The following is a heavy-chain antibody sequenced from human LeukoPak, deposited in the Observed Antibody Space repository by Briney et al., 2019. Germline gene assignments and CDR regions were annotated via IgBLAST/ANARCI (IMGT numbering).Heavy chain of an antibody. CDR1: GFTFSTYS. D-gene: IGHD2-15*01. J-gene: IGHJ4*02. V-gene: IGHV3-48*01. CDR3: ARDQGGGTTY. CDR2: ISSLSGTI. Sequence: GGSLRLSCAASGFTFSTYSMNWVRQAPGKGLEWVSYISSLSGTIYYADSVKGRFTISRDNAKNSLYLQMNSLRAEDTAIYYCARDQGGGTTYWGQRTLVTVPS.